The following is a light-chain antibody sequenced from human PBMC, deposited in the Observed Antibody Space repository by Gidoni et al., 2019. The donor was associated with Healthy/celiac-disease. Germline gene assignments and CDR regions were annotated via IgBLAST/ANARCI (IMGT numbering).Light chain of an antibody. CDR3: QQSYSTPWT. CDR1: QSISSY. J-gene: IGKJ1*01. V-gene: IGKV1-39*01. Sequence: DIQITQSPSSLSASVGDRVTITCRASQSISSYLNWYQQKPGKAPKLLIYAESSLQSGVPSRFSGSGSGTDFTLTISSLQPEDFATYYCQQSYSTPWTFGQGTKVEIK. CDR2: AES.